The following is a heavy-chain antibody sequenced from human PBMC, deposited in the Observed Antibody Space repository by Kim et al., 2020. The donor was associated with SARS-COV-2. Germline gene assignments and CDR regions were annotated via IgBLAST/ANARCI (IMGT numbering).Heavy chain of an antibody. CDR2: INHSGST. D-gene: IGHD6-13*01. CDR1: GGSFSGYY. V-gene: IGHV4-34*01. J-gene: IGHJ3*02. Sequence: SETLSLTCAVYGGSFSGYYWSWIRQPPGKGLEWIGEINHSGSTNYNPSLKSRVTISVDTSKNQFSLKLSSVTAADTAVYYCARHPTGREAAAGTGAFDIWGQGTMVTVSS. CDR3: ARHPTGREAAAGTGAFDI.